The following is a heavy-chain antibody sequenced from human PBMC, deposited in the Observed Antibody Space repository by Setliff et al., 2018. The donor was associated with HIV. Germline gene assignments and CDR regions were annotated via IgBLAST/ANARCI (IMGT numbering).Heavy chain of an antibody. CDR3: AKASRGEYYDNSGFFVTYFDN. CDR1: GFSFSSYA. D-gene: IGHD3-22*01. Sequence: PGGSLRLSCTASGFSFSSYAMSWVRQAPGKGLEWVSGISGSGSSTYYADSVKGRSTISRDNSGDTLYLHMNNLRAEETAVYYCAKASRGEYYDNSGFFVTYFDNWGQGKLVTVSS. V-gene: IGHV3-23*01. CDR2: ISGSGSST. J-gene: IGHJ4*02.